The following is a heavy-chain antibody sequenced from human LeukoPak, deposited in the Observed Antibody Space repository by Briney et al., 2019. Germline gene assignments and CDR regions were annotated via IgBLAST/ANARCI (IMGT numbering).Heavy chain of an antibody. Sequence: PGGSLRLSCAASGFTFDDYGMSWVRQAPGKGLEWVSGINWNGGSTGYADSVKGRFTISRDNSKNTLYLQMNSLRAEDTAIYYCAKALLRYFDWEFDYWGQGTLVTVSS. D-gene: IGHD3-9*01. CDR1: GFTFDDYG. J-gene: IGHJ4*02. V-gene: IGHV3-20*04. CDR3: AKALLRYFDWEFDY. CDR2: INWNGGST.